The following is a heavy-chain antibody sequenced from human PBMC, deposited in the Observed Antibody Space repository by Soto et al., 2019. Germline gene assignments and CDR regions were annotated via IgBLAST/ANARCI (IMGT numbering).Heavy chain of an antibody. CDR3: ARDGLLFSGPYRPSRFDY. D-gene: IGHD3-16*02. CDR1: GFKFSNYW. CDR2: IKHATSEA. J-gene: IGHJ4*02. V-gene: IGHV3-7*03. Sequence: EVQLVESGGTLVQPGRSLRLSCAASGFKFSNYWMSWVRQAPGKGLEWVGNIKHATSEAHYADSVKGRFTITRDNIKNFLFLQMNGLRADDTASYYCARDGLLFSGPYRPSRFDYWGLGTLVTVSS.